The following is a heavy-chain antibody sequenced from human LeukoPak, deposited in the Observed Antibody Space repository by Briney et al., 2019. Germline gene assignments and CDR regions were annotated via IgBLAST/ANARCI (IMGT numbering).Heavy chain of an antibody. V-gene: IGHV4-59*11. J-gene: IGHJ6*03. CDR1: GDSITTHY. Sequence: SETLSLTCTVSGDSITTHYWSWIRQPPGKGLQWIGYNFHTGNPNYNPSLKNRVTVSVDTSKRQFSMKLNSVTTADTALYYCARYEVGIVSTGYYMDVWGKGTTVTVSS. CDR3: ARYEVGIVSTGYYMDV. D-gene: IGHD5/OR15-5a*01. CDR2: NFHTGNP.